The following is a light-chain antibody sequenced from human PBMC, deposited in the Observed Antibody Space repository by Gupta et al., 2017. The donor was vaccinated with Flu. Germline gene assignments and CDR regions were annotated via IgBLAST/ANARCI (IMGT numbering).Light chain of an antibody. CDR3: QQRDSTPHT. CDR2: DAS. CDR1: QSISRY. V-gene: IGKV1-39*01. Sequence: SQMTQSPSSLSASVVDRVTITYLASQSISRYLNWYQQKPGKAPKLLIYDASSLESGVPSRFSGSGFGTDFTLTISRLQPEDFATYYCQQRDSTPHTFGQGTKLEIK. J-gene: IGKJ2*01.